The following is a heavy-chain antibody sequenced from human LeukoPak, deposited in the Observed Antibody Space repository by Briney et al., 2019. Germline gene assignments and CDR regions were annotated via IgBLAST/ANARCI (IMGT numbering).Heavy chain of an antibody. CDR2: IKQDGSEK. J-gene: IGHJ5*02. CDR1: GFTFSTYW. D-gene: IGHD6-13*01. V-gene: IGHV3-7*01. Sequence: GGSLRLSCTASGFTFSTYWMSWVRQAPGKGLECVASIKQDGSEKEYVDSVKGRFTISRDNAKNSLYLQMNSLRAEDTAVYYCARAAIAATGKYWFDPWGQGTLVTVSS. CDR3: ARAAIAATGKYWFDP.